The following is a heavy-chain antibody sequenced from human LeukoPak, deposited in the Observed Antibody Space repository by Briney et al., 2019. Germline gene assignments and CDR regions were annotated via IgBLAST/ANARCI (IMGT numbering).Heavy chain of an antibody. V-gene: IGHV4-30-2*01. CDR2: IYHSGST. CDR1: GGSINSGGYS. J-gene: IGHJ4*02. D-gene: IGHD5-12*01. CDR3: ARDSSVGGYGHFDY. Sequence: PSQTLSLTCAVSGGSINSGGYSWSWIRQPPGKGLEWIGYIYHSGSTYYNPSLKSRVTISVDRSKNQFSLKLSSVTAADTAVYYCARDSSVGGYGHFDYWGQGTLVTVSS.